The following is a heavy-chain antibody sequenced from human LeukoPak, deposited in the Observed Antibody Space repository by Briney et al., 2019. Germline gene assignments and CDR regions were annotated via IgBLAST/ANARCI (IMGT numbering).Heavy chain of an antibody. D-gene: IGHD5-24*01. CDR3: ARMPRALATTNY. J-gene: IGHJ4*02. CDR2: ITSGGGYT. CDR1: AFAFSSYT. Sequence: PGGSLRLSCAASAFAFSSYTMNWVRQAPGKGLEWVSSITSGGGYTYYADSVKGRFTISRDNARNSLYLQMNSLRAEDTAVYYCARMPRALATTNYWGQGTLVTVSS. V-gene: IGHV3-21*01.